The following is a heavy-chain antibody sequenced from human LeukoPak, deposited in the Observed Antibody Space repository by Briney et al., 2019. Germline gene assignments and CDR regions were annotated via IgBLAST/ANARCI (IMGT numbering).Heavy chain of an antibody. CDR1: GFTFSSYT. D-gene: IGHD6-13*01. CDR3: AKKPSYSSSWYFDY. V-gene: IGHV3-23*01. Sequence: PGGSLRLSCAASGFTFSSYTMSWVRQAPGKGLEWVSAISGSGGSTYYADSVKGRFTISRDNSKNTLYLQMNSLRAEDTAVYYCAKKPSYSSSWYFDYWGQGTLVTVSS. CDR2: ISGSGGST. J-gene: IGHJ4*02.